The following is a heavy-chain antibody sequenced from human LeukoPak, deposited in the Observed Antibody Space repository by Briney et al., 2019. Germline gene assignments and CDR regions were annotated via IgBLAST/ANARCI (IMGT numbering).Heavy chain of an antibody. CDR1: GYSISSNFY. Sequence: SETLSLTCTVSGYSISSNFYWGWIRQSPAKGREWIGSIYHSGSTYYNPSLKSRVTISVDTSKNQFSLNLTSVTAADTALYFCVRDIYYDSTGYYFVPDLWGQGTLVTVSS. J-gene: IGHJ4*02. CDR3: VRDIYYDSTGYYFVPDL. D-gene: IGHD3-22*01. CDR2: IYHSGST. V-gene: IGHV4-38-2*02.